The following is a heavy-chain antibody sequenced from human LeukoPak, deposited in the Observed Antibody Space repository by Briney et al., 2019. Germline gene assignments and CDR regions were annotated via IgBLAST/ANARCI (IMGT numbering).Heavy chain of an antibody. CDR3: ARYHCGSTYCPGVDF. D-gene: IGHD2-2*01. CDR1: AFTINSVGYV. J-gene: IGHJ4*02. Sequence: PSETLSLTCTVSAFTINSVGYVWTWLRQHPGEGLECIGYIWNSGNSYYNPSLSSRIIISADSSKSTFSLKVSSVTAADTAVYYCARYHCGSTYCPGVDFYGQGTLVTVSS. V-gene: IGHV4-31*03. CDR2: IWNSGNS.